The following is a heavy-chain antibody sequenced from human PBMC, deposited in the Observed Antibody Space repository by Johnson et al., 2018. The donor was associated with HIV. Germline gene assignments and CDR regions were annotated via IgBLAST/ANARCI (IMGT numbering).Heavy chain of an antibody. Sequence: VLLVESGGGLVQPGRSLRLSCAASGFTFDDYAMHWVRQAPGKGLEWVSGISWNSGSIGYADSVKGRFTISRDNSKNTVYLQMNSLRAEDTAVYYCARGYILTGYSGAFDMWGQGTMVTVSS. CDR3: ARGYILTGYSGAFDM. CDR2: ISWNSGSI. D-gene: IGHD3-9*01. V-gene: IGHV3-9*01. J-gene: IGHJ3*02. CDR1: GFTFDDYA.